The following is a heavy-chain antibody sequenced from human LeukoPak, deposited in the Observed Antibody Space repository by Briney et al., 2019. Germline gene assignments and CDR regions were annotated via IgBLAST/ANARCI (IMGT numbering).Heavy chain of an antibody. CDR1: GGSFSGYY. D-gene: IGHD3-10*01. CDR2: INHSGST. V-gene: IGHV4-34*01. J-gene: IGHJ5*02. Sequence: SETLSLTCAVYGGSFSGYYWSWIRQSPGKGLEWIGEINHSGSTNYNPSLKSRVTISVDTSKNQFSLKLSSVTAADTAVYYCARAQVRGVSNWFDPWGQGTLVTVSS. CDR3: ARAQVRGVSNWFDP.